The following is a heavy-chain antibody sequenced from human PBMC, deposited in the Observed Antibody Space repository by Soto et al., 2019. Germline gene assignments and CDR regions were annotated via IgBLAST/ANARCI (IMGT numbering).Heavy chain of an antibody. J-gene: IGHJ6*02. CDR2: IIPILGIA. CDR3: ARGGDSHDGMDV. CDR1: GGTFSSYT. D-gene: IGHD2-21*02. V-gene: IGHV1-69*02. Sequence: SVKVSCKASGGTFSSYTISWVRQAPGQGLEWMGRIIPILGIANYAQKFQGWVTMTRDTSISTAYMELSRLRSDDTAVYYCARGGDSHDGMDVWGQGTTVTVPS.